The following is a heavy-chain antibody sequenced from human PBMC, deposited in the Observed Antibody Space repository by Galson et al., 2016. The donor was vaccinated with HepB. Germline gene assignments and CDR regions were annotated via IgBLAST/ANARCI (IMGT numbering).Heavy chain of an antibody. D-gene: IGHD3-22*01. CDR2: IYPGDSDT. CDR3: ARRMNYYDSSGYYLPLDP. CDR1: GYSFTNFW. J-gene: IGHJ5*02. V-gene: IGHV5-51*01. Sequence: QSGAEVKKPGDSLKISCKGSGYSFTNFWIAWVRQMPGKGLEWMGIIYPGDSDTRYSTYFQAQVTMSVDKSINTAYLQWSRLKASDTAMYFCARRMNYYDSSGYYLPLDPWGQGTLVIVSS.